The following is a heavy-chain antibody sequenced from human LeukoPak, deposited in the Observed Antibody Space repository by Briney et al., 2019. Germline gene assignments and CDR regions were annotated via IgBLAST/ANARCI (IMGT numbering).Heavy chain of an antibody. J-gene: IGHJ4*02. CDR3: ARDRGYYDSSGHFDY. V-gene: IGHV3-33*01. Sequence: GGSLRLSCAASGFTFGSYGMHWAPQAPGKGLEGGGVIWYDGSNKYSADSVKGRFTISRDNSKNTLYLQMNSLRAEDTAVYYCARDRGYYDSSGHFDYWGQGTLVTVSS. CDR2: IWYDGSNK. D-gene: IGHD3-22*01. CDR1: GFTFGSYG.